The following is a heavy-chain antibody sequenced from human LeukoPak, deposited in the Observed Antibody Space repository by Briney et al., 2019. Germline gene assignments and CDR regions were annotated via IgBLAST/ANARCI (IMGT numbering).Heavy chain of an antibody. CDR2: ISTSSSYI. V-gene: IGHV3-21*01. D-gene: IGHD4-17*01. J-gene: IGHJ4*02. Sequence: GGSLRLSCTAPGFTFNGYSMSWVRQAPGKGLEWVSSISTSSSYIYYADSVKGRFTISRNNPKNSLYLQMNSLRAEDTAVYYCARNRGDPSYFDYWGQGTLVTVSS. CDR3: ARNRGDPSYFDY. CDR1: GFTFNGYS.